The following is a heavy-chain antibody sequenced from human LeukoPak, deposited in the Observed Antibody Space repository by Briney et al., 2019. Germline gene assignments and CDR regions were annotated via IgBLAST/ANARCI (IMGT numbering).Heavy chain of an antibody. D-gene: IGHD6-19*01. CDR1: GFTFSSYW. CDR2: IKQDGSEK. J-gene: IGHJ2*01. V-gene: IGHV3-7*01. CDR3: AREGRQWLVRGWYFDL. Sequence: GGSLRLSCAASGFTFSSYWMSWVRQAPGKGLEWVANIKQDGSEKYYVDSVKGRFTISRDNAKNSLYLQMNSLRAEDTAVYYCAREGRQWLVRGWYFDLWGRGTLVTVSS.